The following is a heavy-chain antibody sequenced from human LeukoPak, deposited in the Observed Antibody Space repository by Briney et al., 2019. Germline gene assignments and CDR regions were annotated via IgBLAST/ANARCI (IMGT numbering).Heavy chain of an antibody. CDR3: AQSPKGGGWTTNFDW. D-gene: IGHD6-19*01. Sequence: SETLSLTCTVSGYSISSGYYWGWIRQPPGKGLEWIASIYHSGSTYDNPSLKSRVTISVDTSKNQFSLRLSSVTAADTGVYYCAQSPKGGGWTTNFDWWGQGTLVTVSS. V-gene: IGHV4-38-2*02. CDR2: IYHSGST. J-gene: IGHJ4*02. CDR1: GYSISSGYY.